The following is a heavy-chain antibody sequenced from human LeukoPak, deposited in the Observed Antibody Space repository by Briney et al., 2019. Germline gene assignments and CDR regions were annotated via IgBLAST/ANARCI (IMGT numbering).Heavy chain of an antibody. Sequence: GGSLRLSCAASGFTFSSYGMHWVRQAPGKGLEWVAVISYDGSNKYYADSVKGRFTISRDNSKNTLYLQMNSLRAEDTAVYYCAKGDYDILTSFYYYYGMDVWGQGTTVTVSS. J-gene: IGHJ6*02. V-gene: IGHV3-30*18. CDR2: ISYDGSNK. D-gene: IGHD3-9*01. CDR3: AKGDYDILTSFYYYYGMDV. CDR1: GFTFSSYG.